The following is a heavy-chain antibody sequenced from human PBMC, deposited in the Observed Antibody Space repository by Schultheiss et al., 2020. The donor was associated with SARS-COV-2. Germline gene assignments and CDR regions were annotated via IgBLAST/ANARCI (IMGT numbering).Heavy chain of an antibody. Sequence: SQTLSLTCAVYGGSFSGYYWNWIRQPPGKGLEWIGSIYYSGSTYYNPSLKSRVTISVDTSKNQFSLKLSSVTAADTAVYYCARDTAADFDYWGQGTLVTVSS. CDR3: ARDTAADFDY. CDR1: GGSFSGYY. J-gene: IGHJ4*02. V-gene: IGHV4-34*01. D-gene: IGHD4-17*01. CDR2: IYYSGST.